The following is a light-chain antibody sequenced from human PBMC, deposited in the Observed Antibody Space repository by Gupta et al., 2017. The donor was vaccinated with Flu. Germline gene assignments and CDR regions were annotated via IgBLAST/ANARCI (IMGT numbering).Light chain of an antibody. CDR2: AAS. J-gene: IGKJ2*03. CDR3: QQSYSTPYS. CDR1: QSISSY. V-gene: IGKV1-39*01. Sequence: IHMTQSPSPLSASVGDRVTITCRASQSISSYLIWYQQKRGKAPKLLLYAASSLQRVVPSRFRSSGSGTDFTLTISSLQPEDFATYYCQQSYSTPYSFGQGTKLEIK.